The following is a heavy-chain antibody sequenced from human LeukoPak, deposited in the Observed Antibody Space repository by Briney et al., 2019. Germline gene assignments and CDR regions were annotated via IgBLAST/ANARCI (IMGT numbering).Heavy chain of an antibody. CDR2: ISGGGGVS. Sequence: AGGSLRLPCVGSGFTFSSYSMTWVRQAPGKGLEWVSAISGGGGVSDSADSVKGRFTISRDNSKNTLFLQMNSLRAEDTAVYYCSKRANPYWHFDLWGRGTLVTVSS. J-gene: IGHJ2*01. CDR3: SKRANPYWHFDL. CDR1: GFTFSSYS. D-gene: IGHD1-14*01. V-gene: IGHV3-23*01.